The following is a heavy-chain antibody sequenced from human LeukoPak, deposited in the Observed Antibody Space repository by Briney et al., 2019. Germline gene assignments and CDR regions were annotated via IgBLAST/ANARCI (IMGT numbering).Heavy chain of an antibody. V-gene: IGHV4-39*01. D-gene: IGHD3-10*01. CDR2: INHSGST. CDR3: ARHARGRRITMVRGANWFDP. CDR1: GGSISSNGYY. J-gene: IGHJ5*02. Sequence: SETLSLTCTVSGGSISSNGYYWAWFRQPPGKGLEWIGEINHSGSTNYNPSLKSRVTMSVDTSKNQFSLKLSSVTAADTAVYYCARHARGRRITMVRGANWFDPWGQGTLVTVSS.